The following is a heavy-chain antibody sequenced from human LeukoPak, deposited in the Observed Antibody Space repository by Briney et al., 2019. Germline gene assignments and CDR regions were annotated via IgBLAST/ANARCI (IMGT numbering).Heavy chain of an antibody. D-gene: IGHD6-25*01. J-gene: IGHJ6*03. Sequence: GGSLRLSCAASGFTFSSYWMHWVRQAPGKGLVWVSRINTDGSSTSYADSVKGRFTISRDNAKNTLYLQMNSLRAEDTAVYYCARTPNRRQRLDYYYMDVWGKGTTVTVSS. CDR2: INTDGSST. CDR1: GFTFSSYW. CDR3: ARTPNRRQRLDYYYMDV. V-gene: IGHV3-74*01.